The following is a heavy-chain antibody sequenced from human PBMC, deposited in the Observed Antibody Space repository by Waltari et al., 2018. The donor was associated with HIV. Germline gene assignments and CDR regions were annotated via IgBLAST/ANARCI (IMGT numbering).Heavy chain of an antibody. Sequence: QVQLVESGGGVVQPGGSLRLSCAASGFAFKNFAMHWVRQAPGKGLEWAAVISYDGDQYYADSVKGRFTISRDNSKKSLFLQMSSLRPEDSAVYYCAKVAGRSGSYSHYYYGMDVWGQGTTVTVS. J-gene: IGHJ6*02. CDR3: AKVAGRSGSYSHYYYGMDV. V-gene: IGHV3-30*18. D-gene: IGHD1-26*01. CDR2: ISYDGDQ. CDR1: GFAFKNFA.